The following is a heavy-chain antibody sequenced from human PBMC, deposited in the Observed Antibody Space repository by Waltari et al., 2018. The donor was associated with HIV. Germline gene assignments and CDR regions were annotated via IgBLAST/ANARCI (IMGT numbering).Heavy chain of an antibody. Sequence: EVQLVESGGGLVQPGGSLRVSCAASGFHFSASAIHWVRQASGKGLGWVGHIRSRGKRYATADGASVKGRFTISIDDSKNTAYLQMNNLKTEDTAVYYCTRALAYWGQGTLVTVSP. CDR1: GFHFSASA. D-gene: IGHD3-16*01. J-gene: IGHJ4*02. V-gene: IGHV3-73*02. CDR3: TRALAY. CDR2: IRSRGKRYAT.